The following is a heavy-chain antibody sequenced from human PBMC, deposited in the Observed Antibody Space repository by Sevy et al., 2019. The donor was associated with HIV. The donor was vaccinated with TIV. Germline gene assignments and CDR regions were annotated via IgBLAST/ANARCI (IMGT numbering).Heavy chain of an antibody. Sequence: SQTLSLTCDISGDSVTSSNAAWNWIRQSPSRGLEWLGKTYFRSKWFRDYADSVKSRITINPDTSKNQFSLQLKSVTPEDTAVYYCAREILSRGIRGVIGTWGQGTLVTVSS. CDR1: GDSVTSSNAA. J-gene: IGHJ5*02. CDR3: AREILSRGIRGVIGT. CDR2: TYFRSKWFR. D-gene: IGHD3-10*01. V-gene: IGHV6-1*01.